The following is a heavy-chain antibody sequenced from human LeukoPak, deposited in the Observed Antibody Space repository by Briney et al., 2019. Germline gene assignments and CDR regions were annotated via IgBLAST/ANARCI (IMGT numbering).Heavy chain of an antibody. CDR2: IYHSGST. CDR3: ATTKGSWNDPQSYYYGMDV. D-gene: IGHD1-1*01. J-gene: IGHJ6*02. V-gene: IGHV4-38-2*02. Sequence: PSETLSLTCTVSGYSISSDYYWGWIRQPPGKGLEWIGNIYHSGSTNYNPSLKSRVTISVDTSKNQFSLKLSSVTAADTAVYYCATTKGSWNDPQSYYYGMDVWGQGTTVTVSS. CDR1: GYSISSDYY.